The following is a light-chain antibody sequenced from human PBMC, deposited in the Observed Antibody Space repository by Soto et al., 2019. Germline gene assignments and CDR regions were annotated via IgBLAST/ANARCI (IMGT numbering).Light chain of an antibody. Sequence: EIVLTQSPGTLSLSPGERATLSCRASQSVANNFLAWHQQKPGQTPRLLIYGASNRATGIPDRFSGGGSGTDFTLTISRLEPEDFAVYYCQQFSSYPLTFGGGTKVDIK. J-gene: IGKJ4*01. CDR1: QSVANNF. V-gene: IGKV3-20*01. CDR2: GAS. CDR3: QQFSSYPLT.